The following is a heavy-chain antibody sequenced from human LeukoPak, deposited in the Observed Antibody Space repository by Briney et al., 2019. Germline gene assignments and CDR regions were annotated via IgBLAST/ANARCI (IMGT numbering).Heavy chain of an antibody. CDR2: IYYSGST. D-gene: IGHD2-15*01. V-gene: IGHV4-39*01. J-gene: IGHJ5*02. CDR1: GGSISSSSYY. CDR3: ARQVVAANWFDP. Sequence: SETLSPTCTVSGGSISSSSYYWGWIRQPPGKGLEWIGSIYYSGSTYYNPSLKSRVTISVDTSKNQFSLKLSSVTAADTAVYYCARQVVAANWFDPWGQGTLVTVSS.